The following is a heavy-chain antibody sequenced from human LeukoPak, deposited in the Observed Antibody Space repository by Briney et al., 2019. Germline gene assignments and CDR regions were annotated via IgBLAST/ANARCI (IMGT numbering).Heavy chain of an antibody. CDR1: GGSISSGGYY. CDR2: IYYSGST. J-gene: IGHJ4*02. V-gene: IGHV4-31*03. D-gene: IGHD6-13*01. CDR3: ARVKGGRIAAAPYFDY. Sequence: SETLSLTCTVSGGSISSGGYYWSWIRQHPGKGLEWIGYIYYSGSTYYNPSLKSRVTISVDTSKNQFSLKLSSVTAADTAVYYCARVKGGRIAAAPYFDYWGQGTLVTVSS.